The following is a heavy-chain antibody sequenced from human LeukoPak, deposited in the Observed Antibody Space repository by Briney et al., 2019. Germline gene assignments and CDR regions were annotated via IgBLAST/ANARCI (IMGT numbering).Heavy chain of an antibody. V-gene: IGHV4-4*07. CDR3: AKDPRATVTKTYYMDV. D-gene: IGHD4-11*01. CDR1: GVSISVYY. J-gene: IGHJ6*03. CDR2: IYTSGST. Sequence: SETLCLTCTVSGVSISVYYWSWIRQPAGKGLEWIGRIYTSGSTNYNPSLKSRVTMSVDTSKNQFYLKLSSVPAADTAVYYCAKDPRATVTKTYYMDVWGKGTTVTVSS.